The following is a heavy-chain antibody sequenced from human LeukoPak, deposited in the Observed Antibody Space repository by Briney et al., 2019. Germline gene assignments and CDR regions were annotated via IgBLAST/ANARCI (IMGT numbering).Heavy chain of an antibody. Sequence: SETLSLTCAVYGGSFSGYYWSWIRQPPGKGLEWIGEINHSGSTNYNPSLKGRVTISVDTSKNQFSLKLSSVTAADTAVYYCARDQTGDYWGQGTLVTVSS. CDR2: INHSGST. CDR3: ARDQTGDY. V-gene: IGHV4-34*01. J-gene: IGHJ4*02. CDR1: GGSFSGYY.